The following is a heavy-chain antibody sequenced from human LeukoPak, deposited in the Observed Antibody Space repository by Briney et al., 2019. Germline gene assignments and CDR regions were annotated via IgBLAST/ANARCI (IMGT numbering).Heavy chain of an antibody. D-gene: IGHD1-26*01. CDR1: GFTLSSYA. CDR2: ISVSGNT. CDR3: ARERGWDRDDY. Sequence: GGSLRLSCAASGFTLSSYAMSWVRQGPGKGLEWVSAISVSGNTYHADSVKGRFTIYRDNSKNTLYLQMNSLRAEDTAVYYCARERGWDRDDYWGQGTLVTVSS. V-gene: IGHV3-23*01. J-gene: IGHJ4*02.